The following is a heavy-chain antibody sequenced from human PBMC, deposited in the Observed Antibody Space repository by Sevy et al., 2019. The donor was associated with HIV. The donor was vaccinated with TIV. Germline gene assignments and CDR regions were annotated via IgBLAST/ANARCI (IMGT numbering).Heavy chain of an antibody. Sequence: SETLSLTCAVYGGSFSDYYWSWIRQPPGGGLEWIGEISHIGSTNYNPSLKSPVTMSLDTSTNQFSRKLKSMTAADTAVYYCARSIASVLPGPLGLFFRVYSNWFGPWGQGTLVTVSS. D-gene: IGHD6-13*01. CDR2: ISHIGST. J-gene: IGHJ5*02. V-gene: IGHV4-34*01. CDR3: ARSIASVLPGPLGLFFRVYSNWFGP. CDR1: GGSFSDYY.